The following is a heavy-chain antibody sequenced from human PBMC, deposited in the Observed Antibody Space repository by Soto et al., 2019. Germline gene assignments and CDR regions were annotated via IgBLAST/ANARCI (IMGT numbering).Heavy chain of an antibody. D-gene: IGHD2-8*01. CDR3: AKNGQPPYYYYGLDV. J-gene: IGHJ6*02. V-gene: IGHV1-18*01. CDR1: GYTFTRYG. CDR2: ISGYIGDT. Sequence: GASVKVSCKASGYTFTRYGISWVRQAPGQGLEWMGWISGYIGDTNYAQKFQDRVSMTIDTSTGTAYMELRSLTSDDTAIYYCAKNGQPPYYYYGLDVWGQGTKVTVSS.